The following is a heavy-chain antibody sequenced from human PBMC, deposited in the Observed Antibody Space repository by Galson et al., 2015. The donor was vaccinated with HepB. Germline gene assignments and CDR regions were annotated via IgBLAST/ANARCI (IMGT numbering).Heavy chain of an antibody. V-gene: IGHV3-30*18. Sequence: SLRLSCAASGLTFSSYGMHWVRQAPGKGLEWVAVISCDGRNKYYADSVKGRFTISRDNSKNTLYLQMNSLRAEDTAVYYCAKVADYGGNYYYYGMDVWGQGTTVTVSS. CDR2: ISCDGRNK. D-gene: IGHD4-23*01. J-gene: IGHJ6*02. CDR3: AKVADYGGNYYYYGMDV. CDR1: GLTFSSYG.